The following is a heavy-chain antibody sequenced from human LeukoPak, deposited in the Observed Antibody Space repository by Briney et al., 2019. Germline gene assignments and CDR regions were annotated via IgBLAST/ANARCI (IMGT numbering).Heavy chain of an antibody. D-gene: IGHD6-6*01. CDR1: GAFITTTNFW. CDR2: IHDRGSD. Sequence: SETLSLTCSVSGAFITTTNFWWTWIRQSPGRGLEWIGYIHDRGSDKYNPALESRATLSVDTPKNQFSLKLNSVTAADTAVYYCARYGLVEFRNAFQYWGQGILVSVSS. CDR3: ARYGLVEFRNAFQY. J-gene: IGHJ1*01. V-gene: IGHV4-61*01.